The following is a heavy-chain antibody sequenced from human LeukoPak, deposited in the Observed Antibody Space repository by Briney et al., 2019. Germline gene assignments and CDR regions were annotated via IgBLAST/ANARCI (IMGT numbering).Heavy chain of an antibody. V-gene: IGHV4-59*08. CDR2: IYFSGST. CDR1: GGSISSYY. CDR3: ARHGYSSSFEY. D-gene: IGHD6-13*01. J-gene: IGHJ4*02. Sequence: PSETLSLTCTVSGGSISSYYWSWIRLPPGKGLEWIEYIYFSGSTNYNPSLKSRVTISVDTSKNQFSLKLSSVTTADTAVYYCARHGYSSSFEYWGQGTLVTVSS.